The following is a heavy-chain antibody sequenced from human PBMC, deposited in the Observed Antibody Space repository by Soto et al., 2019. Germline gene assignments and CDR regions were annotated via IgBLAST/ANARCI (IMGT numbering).Heavy chain of an antibody. CDR3: ARSAGFGVYYYYYGMDV. Sequence: EVQLVESGEGLVQPGGSLRLSCAASGFTFSSYAMHWVRQAPGKGLEYVSAISSNGGSTYYADSVKGRFTISRDNSKNTLYLQMGSLRAEDMAVYYCARSAGFGVYYYYYGMDVWGQGTTVTVSS. D-gene: IGHD3-10*01. CDR1: GFTFSSYA. J-gene: IGHJ6*02. CDR2: ISSNGGST. V-gene: IGHV3-64*02.